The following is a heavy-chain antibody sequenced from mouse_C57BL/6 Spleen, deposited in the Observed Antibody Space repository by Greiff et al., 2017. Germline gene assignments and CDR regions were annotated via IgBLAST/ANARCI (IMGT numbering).Heavy chain of an antibody. CDR1: GYTFTSYG. D-gene: IGHD1-1*01. J-gene: IGHJ3*01. V-gene: IGHV1-81*01. CDR3: ASPPPVTTGVATEDFAY. Sequence: VQLQQSGAELARPGASVKLSCKASGYTFTSYGISWVKQRTGQGLEWIGEIYPRSGNTYYNEKFKGKATLTADKSSSTAYMELRSLTSEDSAVYFCASPPPVTTGVATEDFAYWGQGTLVTVSA. CDR2: IYPRSGNT.